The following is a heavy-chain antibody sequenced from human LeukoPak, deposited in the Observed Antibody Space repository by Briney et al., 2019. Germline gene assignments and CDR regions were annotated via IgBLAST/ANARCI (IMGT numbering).Heavy chain of an antibody. CDR3: ARSGYSYGFYYYYYMDV. D-gene: IGHD5-18*01. V-gene: IGHV4-61*02. CDR2: IYTSGST. CDR1: GGSISSGSYY. J-gene: IGHJ6*03. Sequence: SQTLSLTCTVSGGSISSGSYYWSWIRQPAGKGLEWIGRIYTSGSTNYNPPLKSRVTISVDTSKNQFSLKLSSVTAADTAVYYCARSGYSYGFYYYYYMDVWGKGTTVTVSS.